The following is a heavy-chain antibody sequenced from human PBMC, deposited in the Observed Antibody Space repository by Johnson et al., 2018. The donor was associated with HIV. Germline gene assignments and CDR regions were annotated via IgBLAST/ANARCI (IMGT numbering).Heavy chain of an antibody. J-gene: IGHJ3*02. CDR1: GFTFSSYW. V-gene: IGHV3-7*05. Sequence: VQLVESGGGLVQPGGSLRLSCAASGFTFSSYWMSWVRQAPGKGLEWVANIKQDGSDEYYVHSVKGRFSISRDNAKSSLYLQMSRLRVEDTAIYYCARDHVMVVTPGDCFDIWGQGTMVTVSS. CDR3: ARDHVMVVTPGDCFDI. D-gene: IGHD2-21*02. CDR2: IKQDGSDE.